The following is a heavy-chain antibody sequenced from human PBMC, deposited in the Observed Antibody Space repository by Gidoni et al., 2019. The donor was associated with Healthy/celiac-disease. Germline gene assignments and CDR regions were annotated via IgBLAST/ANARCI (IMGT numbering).Heavy chain of an antibody. CDR2: IYSGGST. V-gene: IGHV3-66*01. D-gene: IGHD6-19*01. Sequence: EVQLVESGGGLVQPGGSLRLSCAASGFTVSSNYMRWVRQAPGKGLEWVSVIYSGGSTYYADSVKGRFTISRDNSKNTLYLQMYSLRAEDTAVYYCARTRPQTGYSSGWYLGAFDIWGQGTMVTVSS. CDR1: GFTVSSNY. J-gene: IGHJ3*02. CDR3: ARTRPQTGYSSGWYLGAFDI.